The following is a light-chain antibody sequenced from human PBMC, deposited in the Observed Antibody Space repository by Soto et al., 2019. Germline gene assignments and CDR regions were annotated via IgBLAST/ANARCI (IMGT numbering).Light chain of an antibody. CDR1: QSVLDSSNNRNY. Sequence: DIVMTQSPASLAVSLGERATINCKSRQSVLDSSNNRNYLAWYQQKPGQPPKLLIYWASTRESGVPGRFRGSGSRTDFTLTINSLQSEDLAVYYCQQYYSTSSITFAQGTRPEIK. V-gene: IGKV4-1*01. J-gene: IGKJ5*01. CDR3: QQYYSTSSIT. CDR2: WAS.